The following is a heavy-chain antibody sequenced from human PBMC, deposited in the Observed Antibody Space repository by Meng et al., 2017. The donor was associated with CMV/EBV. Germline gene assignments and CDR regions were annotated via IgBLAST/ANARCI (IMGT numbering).Heavy chain of an antibody. V-gene: IGHV3-9*01. CDR2: INWNSGSI. Sequence: SLKISCAASGFTFDDYAMHWVRRAPGKGPEWVSGINWNSGSIGYADSVKGRFTISRDNAKNSLYLQMNSLRAEDTAFYYCAKDMGIVVVPPAIHYYYYGMDVWGQGTTVTVSS. D-gene: IGHD2-2*02. CDR1: GFTFDDYA. CDR3: AKDMGIVVVPPAIHYYYYGMDV. J-gene: IGHJ6*02.